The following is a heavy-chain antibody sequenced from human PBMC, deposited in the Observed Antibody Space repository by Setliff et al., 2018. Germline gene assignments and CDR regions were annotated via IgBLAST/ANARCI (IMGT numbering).Heavy chain of an antibody. D-gene: IGHD3-3*01. J-gene: IGHJ4*02. Sequence: LRLSCAASGFTFSDSWMSWVRQAPGKGLEWVANINQDGSDKYHADSLKGRFTISRDISKNTLYVQMNSLRPEDTAVYYCATLSKDLNYWGQGTLVTVSS. CDR1: GFTFSDSW. CDR3: ATLSKDLNY. CDR2: INQDGSDK. V-gene: IGHV3-7*01.